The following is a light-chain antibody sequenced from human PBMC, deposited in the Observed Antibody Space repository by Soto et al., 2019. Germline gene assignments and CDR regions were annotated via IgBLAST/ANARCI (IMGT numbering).Light chain of an antibody. V-gene: IGKV3-20*01. CDR2: GAS. Sequence: EIVLTQSPVTLSLSPGERATLSCRASQKITNNFLAWFQQKPGLAPRLLLYGASTRASGIPDRFSGSGSGIDFALTISRLEPEDFAVYYCQQYGRSPFTFGQGTKLQI. CDR1: QKITNNF. J-gene: IGKJ2*01. CDR3: QQYGRSPFT.